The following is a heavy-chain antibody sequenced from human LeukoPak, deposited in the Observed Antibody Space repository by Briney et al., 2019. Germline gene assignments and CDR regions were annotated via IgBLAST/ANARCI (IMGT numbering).Heavy chain of an antibody. CDR1: GFTFSSYG. CDR3: AKDGDYGDYTGIDY. V-gene: IGHV3-33*06. J-gene: IGHJ4*02. D-gene: IGHD4-17*01. CDR2: IWYDGSNK. Sequence: GGSLRLSCAASGFTFSSYGMHWVRQAPGKGLEWVAVIWYDGSNKYYADSVKGRFTISRDNSKNTLYLQMNSLRAEDTAVYYCAKDGDYGDYTGIDYWGQGTLVTVSS.